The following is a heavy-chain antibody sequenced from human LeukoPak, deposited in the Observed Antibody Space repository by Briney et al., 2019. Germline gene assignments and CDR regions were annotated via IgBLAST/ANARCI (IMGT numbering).Heavy chain of an antibody. CDR1: GFTFDDYA. V-gene: IGHV3-9*01. CDR2: ISWNSGSI. Sequence: GGXXRLSCAASGFTFDDYAMHWVRQAPGKGLEWVSGISWNSGSIGYADSVKGRFTISRDNAKNSLYLQMNSLRAEDTAVYYCAREKNDIVLTSYYFDYWGQGTLVTVSS. CDR3: AREKNDIVLTSYYFDY. D-gene: IGHD5-12*01. J-gene: IGHJ4*02.